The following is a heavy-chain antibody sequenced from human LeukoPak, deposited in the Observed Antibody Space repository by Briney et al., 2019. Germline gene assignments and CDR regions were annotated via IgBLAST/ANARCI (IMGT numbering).Heavy chain of an antibody. CDR1: GYTFTGYY. CDR3: ARDKYYDFWSGTDAFDI. J-gene: IGHJ3*02. D-gene: IGHD3-3*01. CDR2: ISAYNGNT. V-gene: IGHV1-18*04. Sequence: ASVKVSCKASGYTFTGYYMHWVRQAPGQGLEWMGWISAYNGNTNYAQKLQGRVTMTTDTSTSTAYMELRSLRSDDTAVYYCARDKYYDFWSGTDAFDIWGQGTMVTVSS.